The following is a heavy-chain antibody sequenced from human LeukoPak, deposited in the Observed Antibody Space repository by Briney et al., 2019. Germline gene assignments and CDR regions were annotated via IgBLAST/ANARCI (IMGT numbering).Heavy chain of an antibody. V-gene: IGHV3-73*01. J-gene: IGHJ4*02. CDR1: GFTFSGSA. CDR3: TTGGLQSPDFDY. CDR2: IRSKANSYAT. D-gene: IGHD5-24*01. Sequence: GGSLRLSCAASGFTFSGSAMHWVRQASGKGLEWVGRIRSKANSYATAYAASVKGRFTISRDDSKNTAYLQMNSLKTEDTAVYYCTTGGLQSPDFDYWGQGTLVTVSS.